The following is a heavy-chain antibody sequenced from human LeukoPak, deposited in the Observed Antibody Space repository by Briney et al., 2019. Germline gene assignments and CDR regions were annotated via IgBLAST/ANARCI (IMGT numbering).Heavy chain of an antibody. CDR3: ARDDSQYSSSWYLPC. CDR1: GYTFTGYY. CDR2: INPNSGGT. Sequence: GASVKVSCKASGYTFTGYYMHWVRQAPGQGLEWMGWINPNSGGTNYAQKFQGRVTMTRDTSISTAYMELSRLRSDDTAVYYCARDDSQYSSSWYLPCWGQGTLVTVSS. D-gene: IGHD6-13*01. J-gene: IGHJ4*02. V-gene: IGHV1-2*02.